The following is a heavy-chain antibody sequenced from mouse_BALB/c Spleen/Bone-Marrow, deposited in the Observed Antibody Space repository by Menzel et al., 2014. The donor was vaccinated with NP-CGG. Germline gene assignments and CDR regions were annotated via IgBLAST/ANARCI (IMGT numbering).Heavy chain of an antibody. Sequence: EVKLQESGGGLVQPGGSLKLSCATSGFTFSDYYMYRVRQTPEKRLEWVAYISNGGGSTYYPDTVKGRFAIYRDNAKNTLYLQMSRLKSEDTAMYYCARRGWYYAMDYWGQGTSVTVSS. CDR3: ARRGWYYAMDY. D-gene: IGHD2-3*01. CDR2: ISNGGGST. J-gene: IGHJ4*01. V-gene: IGHV5-12*02. CDR1: GFTFSDYY.